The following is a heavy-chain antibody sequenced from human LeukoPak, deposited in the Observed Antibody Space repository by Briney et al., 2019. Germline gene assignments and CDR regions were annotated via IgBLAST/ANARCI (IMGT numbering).Heavy chain of an antibody. V-gene: IGHV3-33*01. Sequence: GGSLRLSCAASGSTFSSYGMHWVRQVPGKGLEWVAVIWYDGSNKYYADSVKGRFTISRDNSKNTLYLQMNSLRAEDTAVYYCARGIAAPSYYFDYWGQGTLVTVSS. CDR1: GSTFSSYG. CDR2: IWYDGSNK. D-gene: IGHD6-13*01. J-gene: IGHJ4*02. CDR3: ARGIAAPSYYFDY.